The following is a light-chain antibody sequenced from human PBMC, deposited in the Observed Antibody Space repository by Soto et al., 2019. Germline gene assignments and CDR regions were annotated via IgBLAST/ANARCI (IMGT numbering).Light chain of an antibody. Sequence: EIVLTQSPGTLSLSPGERATLSCRASQSVSSSYLAWYQQKPGQAPRLLIYGASTRATGIPDRFSGSGSGTDFTLTISRLEPEDFALYYCQQYGSSPLLFGGGTKVDIK. CDR1: QSVSSSY. CDR2: GAS. CDR3: QQYGSSPLL. J-gene: IGKJ4*01. V-gene: IGKV3-20*01.